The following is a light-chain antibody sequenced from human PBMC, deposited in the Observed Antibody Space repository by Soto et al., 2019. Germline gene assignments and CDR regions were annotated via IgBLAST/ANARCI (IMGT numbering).Light chain of an antibody. V-gene: IGLV1-40*01. CDR3: QSYDSSLSGVV. Sequence: QSVLPQPPSVSGAPGQRVTLSCTGNSSNIVAGYDVHWYQQLPGTAPKLLISGNSNRPSGVPDRFSGSKSGTSASLAITGLQAEDEADYYCQSYDSSLSGVVFGGGTQLTVL. CDR2: GNS. CDR1: SSNIVAGYD. J-gene: IGLJ2*01.